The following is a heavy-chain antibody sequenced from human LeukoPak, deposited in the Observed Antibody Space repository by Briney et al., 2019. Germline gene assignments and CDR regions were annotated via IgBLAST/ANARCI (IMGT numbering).Heavy chain of an antibody. Sequence: GGSLRLSCAASGFTVSSNYMSWVRQAPGKGLEWVSLIYSGGSTYYADSVKGRFTISRDNSKNTLYLQMNSLRAEDTAVYYCARFYCGNSEYFQHWGQGTLVTVSS. D-gene: IGHD4-23*01. J-gene: IGHJ1*01. CDR1: GFTVSSNY. V-gene: IGHV3-66*02. CDR2: IYSGGST. CDR3: ARFYCGNSEYFQH.